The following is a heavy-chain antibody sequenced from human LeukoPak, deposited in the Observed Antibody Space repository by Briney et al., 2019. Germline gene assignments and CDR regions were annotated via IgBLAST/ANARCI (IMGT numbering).Heavy chain of an antibody. CDR1: GFTFRSYG. D-gene: IGHD3-3*01. J-gene: IGHJ4*02. Sequence: GGSLRLSCAASGFTFRSYGMSWVRQAPGKGLEWVSYISSSSSTIYYADSVKGRFTISRDNAKNSLYLQMNSLRAEDTAVYYCAVRLHDFWRGYPDYWGQGTLVTVSS. CDR2: ISSSSSTI. CDR3: AVRLHDFWRGYPDY. V-gene: IGHV3-48*01.